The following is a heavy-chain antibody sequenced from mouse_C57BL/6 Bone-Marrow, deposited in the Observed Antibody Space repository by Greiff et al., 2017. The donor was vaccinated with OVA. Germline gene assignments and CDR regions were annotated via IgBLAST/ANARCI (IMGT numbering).Heavy chain of an antibody. CDR3: ARYPGSYGNYFDY. CDR2: IRNKANGYTT. Sequence: EVQLVESGGGLVQPGGSLSLSCAASGFTFTDYYMSWVRQPPGKALEWLGFIRNKANGYTTEYSASVKGRFTISRDNSQSILYLQMNALRAEDSATYYCARYPGSYGNYFDYWGQGTTLTVSS. V-gene: IGHV7-3*01. CDR1: GFTFTDYY. D-gene: IGHD2-1*01. J-gene: IGHJ2*01.